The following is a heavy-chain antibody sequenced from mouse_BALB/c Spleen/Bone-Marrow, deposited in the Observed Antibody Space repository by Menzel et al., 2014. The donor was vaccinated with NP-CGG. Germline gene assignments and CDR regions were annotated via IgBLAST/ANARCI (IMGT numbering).Heavy chain of an antibody. CDR1: GYTFSSYW. V-gene: IGHV1-9*01. CDR2: ILPGSGSS. D-gene: IGHD2-3*01. Sequence: QVQLQQSGAELMKPGASVKISCKATGYTFSSYWIEWVKQRPGHGLEWIGEILPGSGSSNYNEKFKGKATITADTSSNTAYMQLSSLTSEDSAVYYCTRWGWSFDYWGQGTTLTVPS. J-gene: IGHJ2*01. CDR3: TRWGWSFDY.